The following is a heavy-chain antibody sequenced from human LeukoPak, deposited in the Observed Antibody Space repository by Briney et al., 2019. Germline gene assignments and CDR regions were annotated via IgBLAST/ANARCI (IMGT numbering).Heavy chain of an antibody. J-gene: IGHJ4*02. CDR3: VCGDTGGNFPY. Sequence: PSETLSLTCTVSGGSISSYYWSWIRQPPGKGLEWIGYIYYSGSTNYNPSLKSRVTISVDTSKNQFSLKLSSVTAADTAVYYCVCGDTGGNFPYWGQGTLVTVSS. CDR2: IYYSGST. CDR1: GGSISSYY. V-gene: IGHV4-59*08. D-gene: IGHD3-16*01.